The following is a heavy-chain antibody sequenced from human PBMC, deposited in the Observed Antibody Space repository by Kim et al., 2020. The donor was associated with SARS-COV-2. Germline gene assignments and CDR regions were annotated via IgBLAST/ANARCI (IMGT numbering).Heavy chain of an antibody. J-gene: IGHJ6*02. CDR3: ARGSRWGGHYYGMDV. CDR2: ISSSSSYI. CDR1: GFTFSSYS. Sequence: GGSLRLSCAASGFTFSSYSMNWVRQAPGKGLEWVSSISSSSSYIYYADSVKGRFTISRDNAKNSLYLQMNSLRAEDTAVYYCARGSRWGGHYYGMDVWGQGTTVTVSS. V-gene: IGHV3-21*01. D-gene: IGHD3-16*01.